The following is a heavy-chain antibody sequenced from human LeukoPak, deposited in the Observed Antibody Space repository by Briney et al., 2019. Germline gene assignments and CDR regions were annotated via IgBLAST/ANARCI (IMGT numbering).Heavy chain of an antibody. Sequence: GGSLRLSCAASGFTFSSYWMHWVRQAPGKGLVWVSRINSGGSSTSYADSVKGRFTISRDNAKNTLYLQMNSLRAEDTAVYYCARERGGSAVDYWGQGTLVTVSS. CDR2: INSGGSST. CDR3: ARERGGSAVDY. V-gene: IGHV3-74*01. D-gene: IGHD3-16*01. J-gene: IGHJ4*02. CDR1: GFTFSSYW.